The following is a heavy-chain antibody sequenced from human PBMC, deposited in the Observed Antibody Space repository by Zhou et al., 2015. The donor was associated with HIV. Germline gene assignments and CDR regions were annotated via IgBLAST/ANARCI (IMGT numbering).Heavy chain of an antibody. D-gene: IGHD1-14*01. J-gene: IGHJ6*03. CDR3: AKDGPDRRYYYNMDV. CDR2: INWDGSDS. Sequence: EVQLVESGGSRGAAWGGSLRLSCVVSGFIFEDYSMHWARQAPGKGLEWVGLINWDGSDSFYAEAVKGRFTISRDNRNNSLYLEMKSLTDEDSALYYCAKDGPDRRYYYNMDVWGKGTTVTVSS. CDR1: GFIFEDYS. V-gene: IGHV3-43D*04.